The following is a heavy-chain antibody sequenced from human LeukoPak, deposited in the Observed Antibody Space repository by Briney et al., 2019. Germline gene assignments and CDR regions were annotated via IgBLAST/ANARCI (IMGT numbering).Heavy chain of an antibody. V-gene: IGHV3-30*03. CDR2: ISNDGSNK. D-gene: IGHD5-24*01. CDR1: GFTFSYYG. CDR3: ARDDLTSGYNGNF. Sequence: GGSLRLSCAASGFTFSYYGMHRVRQAPGKGLEWVAIISNDGSNKNYADSVKGRFTISRDNAKNSLHLQMNSLRVDDTAVYYCARDDLTSGYNGNFWGQGTLVTVSS. J-gene: IGHJ4*02.